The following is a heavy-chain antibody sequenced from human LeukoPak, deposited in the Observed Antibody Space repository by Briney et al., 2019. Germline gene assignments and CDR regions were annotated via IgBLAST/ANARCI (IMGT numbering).Heavy chain of an antibody. J-gene: IGHJ5*02. V-gene: IGHV4-34*01. D-gene: IGHD3-10*01. CDR1: GGSFSGYY. CDR3: ARGRYYYGSGSYYNKNWFDP. Sequence: SETLSLTCAVYGGSFSGYYWSWIRQPPGKGLEWIGEINHSGSTNYNPSLKSRVTISVDTSKNQFSLKLSSVTVADTAVYYCARGRYYYGSGSYYNKNWFDPWGQGTLVTVSS. CDR2: INHSGST.